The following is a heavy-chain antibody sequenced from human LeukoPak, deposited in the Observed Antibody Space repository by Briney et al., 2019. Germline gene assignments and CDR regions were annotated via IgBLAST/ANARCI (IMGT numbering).Heavy chain of an antibody. CDR1: GFSFSDYY. J-gene: IGHJ4*02. D-gene: IGHD3-3*01. V-gene: IGHV3-11*01. CDR3: ASSRDFWIAFDY. CDR2: ISSGGDTI. Sequence: PGRSLRLSCAASGFSFSDYYMTWIRQSPGKGLEWVSFISSGGDTIYYADSVKGRFIISRDNAKNSLYLQMNSLRAEDTAMYYCASSRDFWIAFDYWGQGTLVTVSS.